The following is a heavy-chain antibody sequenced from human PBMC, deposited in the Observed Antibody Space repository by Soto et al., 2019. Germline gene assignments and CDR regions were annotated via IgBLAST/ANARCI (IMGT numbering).Heavy chain of an antibody. J-gene: IGHJ6*02. V-gene: IGHV5-51*01. Sequence: GESLKISCKGSGYSFTSYWIGWVRQMPGKGLEWMGIIYPGDSDTRYSPSFQGQVTISADKSISTAYLQWSSLKASDTAMYYCARQVRLVRGVIDYYYYGMDVWGQGTTVTVSS. CDR3: ARQVRLVRGVIDYYYYGMDV. D-gene: IGHD3-10*01. CDR2: IYPGDSDT. CDR1: GYSFTSYW.